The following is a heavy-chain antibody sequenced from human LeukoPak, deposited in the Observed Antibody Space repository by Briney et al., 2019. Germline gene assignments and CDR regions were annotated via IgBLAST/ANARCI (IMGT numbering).Heavy chain of an antibody. Sequence: ASVKVSCKASGYTFTSYGISWVRQAPGQGLEWMGWISAYNGNTNYAQKLQGRVTMTTDTSTSTAYMELRSLRSDDTAVYYCARENYYDSSGYQRWFDPWGQGTLVTVSP. CDR3: ARENYYDSSGYQRWFDP. CDR1: GYTFTSYG. J-gene: IGHJ5*02. D-gene: IGHD3-22*01. V-gene: IGHV1-18*01. CDR2: ISAYNGNT.